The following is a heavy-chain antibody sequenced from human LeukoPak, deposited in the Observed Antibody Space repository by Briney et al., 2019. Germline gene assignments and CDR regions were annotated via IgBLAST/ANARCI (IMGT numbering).Heavy chain of an antibody. J-gene: IGHJ5*02. D-gene: IGHD3-10*01. CDR2: MNPNSGNT. V-gene: IGHV1-8*03. CDR3: ARFLWFGESSGFDP. CDR1: GYTFTSYD. Sequence: ASVKVSCKASGYTFTSYDINWVRQATGQGLEWMGWMNPNSGNTGYAQKFQGRVTITRNTSISTAYMELSSLRSEDTAVYYCARFLWFGESSGFDPWAREPWSPSPQ.